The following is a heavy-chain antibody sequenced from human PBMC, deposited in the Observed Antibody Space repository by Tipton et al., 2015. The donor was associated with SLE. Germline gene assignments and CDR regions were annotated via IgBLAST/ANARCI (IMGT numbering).Heavy chain of an antibody. CDR1: GDSINNNNYY. J-gene: IGHJ4*02. D-gene: IGHD3-3*01. V-gene: IGHV4-39*02. Sequence: TLSLTCTLSGDSINNNNYYWGWIRQPPGKGLEWIGNINYSGTTYFNPSLKTRVTISVDRSMVHFSLRLTSVTAADTAVYYCARAIGVNYFNFWGQGILANVSP. CDR2: INYSGTT. CDR3: ARAIGVNYFNF.